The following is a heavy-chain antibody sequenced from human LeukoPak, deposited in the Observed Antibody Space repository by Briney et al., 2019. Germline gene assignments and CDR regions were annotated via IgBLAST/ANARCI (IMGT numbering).Heavy chain of an antibody. Sequence: GGSLRLSCAASGFTFSSYSMNWVRQAPGKGLEWVSAISGSGGSTYYADSVKGRFTISRDNSKNTLYLQMNSLRAEDTAVYYCAKDLSPSYYYDSSGYYYWGQGTLVTVSS. J-gene: IGHJ4*02. CDR1: GFTFSSYS. D-gene: IGHD3-22*01. CDR3: AKDLSPSYYYDSSGYYY. V-gene: IGHV3-23*01. CDR2: ISGSGGST.